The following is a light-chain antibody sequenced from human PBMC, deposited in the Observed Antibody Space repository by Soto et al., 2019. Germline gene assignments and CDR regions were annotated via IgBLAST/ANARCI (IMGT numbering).Light chain of an antibody. Sequence: DMQITPSPSSLSASVGARVSITCQASQDISNYLNWYQQKPGKGPKLLIYDEYNLETGVKSRFSGSGSGKDFTLTIRSMQNEDIATYYCKKYDNLQITGGGGNK. CDR3: KKYDNLQIT. V-gene: IGKV1-33*01. J-gene: IGKJ4*01. CDR2: DEY. CDR1: QDISNY.